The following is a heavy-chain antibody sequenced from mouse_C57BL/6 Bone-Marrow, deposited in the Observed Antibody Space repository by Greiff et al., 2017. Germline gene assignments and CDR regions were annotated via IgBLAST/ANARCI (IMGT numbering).Heavy chain of an antibody. D-gene: IGHD1-1*01. CDR2: ISDGGSYT. CDR1: GFTFSSYA. CDR3: ARDAYYYGSSLYCDY. V-gene: IGHV5-4*01. J-gene: IGHJ2*01. Sequence: EVHLVESGGGLVKPGGSLKLSCAASGFTFSSYAMSWVRQTPEKRLEWVATISDGGSYTYYPDNVKGRFTISRDNAKNNLYLQMSHLKSEDTAMDYCARDAYYYGSSLYCDYWGQGTTLTVSS.